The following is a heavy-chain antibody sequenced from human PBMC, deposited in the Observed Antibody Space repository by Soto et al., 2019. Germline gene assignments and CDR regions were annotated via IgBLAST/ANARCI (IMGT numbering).Heavy chain of an antibody. CDR1: GGSISSSNW. J-gene: IGHJ4*02. D-gene: IGHD4-17*01. Sequence: PSETLSLTCAVSGGSISSSNWWSWVRQSPGKGLEWIGEIYHSGSTNYNPSLKSRVTISVDTSKNQFSLKLSSVTAADTAVYYCARVQITVTPAGYFDYWGQGTLVTVSS. CDR2: IYHSGST. V-gene: IGHV4-4*02. CDR3: ARVQITVTPAGYFDY.